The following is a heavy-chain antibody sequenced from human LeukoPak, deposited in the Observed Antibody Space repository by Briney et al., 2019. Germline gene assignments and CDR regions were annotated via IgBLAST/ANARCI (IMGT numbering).Heavy chain of an antibody. CDR2: IYHSGST. Sequence: SQTLSLTCTVSGGSISSGGYYWSWIRQPPGKGLEWIGYIYHSGSTYYNPSLKSRVTISVDRSKNQFSLKLSSVTAADPAVYYCARENSAYYYDSSGYSLVLKSYNWFDPWGQGTLVTVSS. V-gene: IGHV4-30-2*01. CDR3: ARENSAYYYDSSGYSLVLKSYNWFDP. D-gene: IGHD3-22*01. CDR1: GGSISSGGYY. J-gene: IGHJ5*02.